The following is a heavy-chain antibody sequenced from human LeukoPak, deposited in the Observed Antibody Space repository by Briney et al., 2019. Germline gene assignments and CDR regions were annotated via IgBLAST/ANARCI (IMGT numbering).Heavy chain of an antibody. Sequence: ETLSLTCTVSDDSISSGGYSWSWIRQPPGKGLEWIGYIYYSGSTNYNPSLKSRVTISVDTSKNQFSLKLSSVTAADTAVYYCAREVAAAGTIDYWGQGTLVTVSS. CDR3: AREVAAAGTIDY. D-gene: IGHD6-13*01. CDR2: IYYSGST. V-gene: IGHV4-61*08. J-gene: IGHJ4*02. CDR1: DDSISSGGYS.